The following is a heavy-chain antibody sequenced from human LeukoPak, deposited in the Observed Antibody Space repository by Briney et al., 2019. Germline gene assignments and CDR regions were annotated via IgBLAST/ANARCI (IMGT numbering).Heavy chain of an antibody. CDR1: GFTFGDYA. V-gene: IGHV3-49*03. D-gene: IGHD3-10*01. CDR3: TRDSTMVRGLYYYYYMDV. CDR2: IRSEAYGGTT. Sequence: GGSLRLSCTAPGFTFGDYAMSWFRQAPGNGREWVGFIRSEAYGGTTECAASVKGRFTISRDDSKSIAYLQMNSLKTEDTAVYYCTRDSTMVRGLYYYYYMDVWGKGTTVTISS. J-gene: IGHJ6*03.